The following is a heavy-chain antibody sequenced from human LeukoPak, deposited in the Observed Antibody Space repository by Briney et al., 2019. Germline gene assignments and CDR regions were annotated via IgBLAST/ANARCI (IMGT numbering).Heavy chain of an antibody. J-gene: IGHJ6*03. V-gene: IGHV1-69*05. Sequence: ASVTVSCKASGGTFSSYAISWVRQAPGQGLEWMGGIIPIFGTANYAQKFQGRVTITTDESTSTAYMELSSLRSEDTAVYYCARGVTGDYDYYYMDVWGKGTTVTVSS. CDR2: IIPIFGTA. D-gene: IGHD1-14*01. CDR3: ARGVTGDYDYYYMDV. CDR1: GGTFSSYA.